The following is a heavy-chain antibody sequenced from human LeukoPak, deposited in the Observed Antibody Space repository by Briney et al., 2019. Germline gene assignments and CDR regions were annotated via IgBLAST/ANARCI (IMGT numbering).Heavy chain of an antibody. Sequence: GGSLRLSCAASGFTFSDYYMSWVRQAPGKGLEWLSYISSSGSTIYYADSVKGRFTISRDNAKNSLYLQMNSLRAEDTAVYYCARQVFLEVVGAFDIWGQGTMVTVSS. CDR2: ISSSGSTI. D-gene: IGHD2-21*01. CDR3: ARQVFLEVVGAFDI. V-gene: IGHV3-11*04. J-gene: IGHJ3*02. CDR1: GFTFSDYY.